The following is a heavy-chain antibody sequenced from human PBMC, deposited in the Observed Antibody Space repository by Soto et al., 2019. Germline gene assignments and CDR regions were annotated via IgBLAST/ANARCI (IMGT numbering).Heavy chain of an antibody. Sequence: RQSLKISCTCSGYRFTRCFISCVRPLPGRGLEWMGIIYPGDSDTRYSPSFQGHVTISADKSISTAYLQWSSLKASDTAMYYCARYYSSSWHYFDSWGQGNQVTVS. CDR3: ARYYSSSWHYFDS. J-gene: IGHJ4*02. CDR1: GYRFTRCF. D-gene: IGHD6-13*01. CDR2: IYPGDSDT. V-gene: IGHV5-51*01.